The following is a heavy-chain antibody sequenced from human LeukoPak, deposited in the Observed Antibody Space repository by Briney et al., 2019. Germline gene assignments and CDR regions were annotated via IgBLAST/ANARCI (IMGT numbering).Heavy chain of an antibody. CDR1: AFTFSSYT. V-gene: IGHV3-48*04. CDR3: ARDRHYDSSGYYPTQFDY. D-gene: IGHD3-22*01. J-gene: IGHJ4*02. Sequence: GGSLRLSCAASAFTFSSYTMNWVRQAPGKGLEWVSYISSSGTTIYYADSVKGRFTISRDNAKNSLYLQMNSLRAEDTAVYYCARDRHYDSSGYYPTQFDYWGQGTLVTVSS. CDR2: ISSSGTTI.